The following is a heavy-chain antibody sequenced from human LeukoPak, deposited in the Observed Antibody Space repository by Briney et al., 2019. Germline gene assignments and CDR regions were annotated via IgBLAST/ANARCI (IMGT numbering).Heavy chain of an antibody. V-gene: IGHV4-34*01. CDR3: ARGVAARPPFPLGAFDY. Sequence: LSETLSLTCAVYGGSFSGYYWSWIRQPPGKGLEWIGEINHSGSTNYNPSLKSRVTISVDTSKNQFSLKLSSVTAADTAVYYCARGVAARPPFPLGAFDYWGQGTLVTVSS. CDR1: GGSFSGYY. CDR2: INHSGST. J-gene: IGHJ4*02. D-gene: IGHD6-6*01.